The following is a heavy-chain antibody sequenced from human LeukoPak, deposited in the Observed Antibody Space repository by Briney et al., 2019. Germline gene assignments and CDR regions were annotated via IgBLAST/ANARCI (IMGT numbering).Heavy chain of an antibody. D-gene: IGHD1-26*01. CDR1: GGTFSSYA. V-gene: IGHV1-69*01. CDR2: IIPIFGTA. CDR3: AQEEYSGSSGDY. J-gene: IGHJ4*02. Sequence: SVKVSCKASGGTFSSYAISWVRQPPGQGLEWMGGIIPIFGTANYAQKFQGRVTITADESTSTAYMELSSLRSEDTAVYYCAQEEYSGSSGDYWGQGTLVTVSS.